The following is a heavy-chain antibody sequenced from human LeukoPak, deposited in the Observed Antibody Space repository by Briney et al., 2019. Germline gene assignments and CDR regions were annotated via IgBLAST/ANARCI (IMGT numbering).Heavy chain of an antibody. D-gene: IGHD3-22*01. CDR1: GFTFSDYN. V-gene: IGHV3-7*01. Sequence: PGGSLRLSCAASGFTFSDYNMNWVRQAPGKGLEWVANIKQDGSEKYYVDSVKGRFTISRDNAKNSLYLQMNSLRAEDTAVYYCARSLIVVVITQSFDYWGQGTLVTVSS. J-gene: IGHJ4*02. CDR3: ARSLIVVVITQSFDY. CDR2: IKQDGSEK.